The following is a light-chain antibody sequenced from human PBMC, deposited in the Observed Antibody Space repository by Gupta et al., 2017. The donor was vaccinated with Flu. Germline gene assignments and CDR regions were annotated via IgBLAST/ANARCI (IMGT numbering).Light chain of an antibody. J-gene: IGLJ2*01. Sequence: SSQLTQDPAVSVALGQIVRITCQGGSLRSYYASWYQQKPGQAPVLVFYGKNTRPSGIPVRFSGSSSGNTASLTITMTQAEDEADYFCGCRARSSDHEVVFGGGTKLTVL. CDR3: GCRARSSDHEVV. CDR2: GKN. V-gene: IGLV3-19*01. CDR1: SLRSYY.